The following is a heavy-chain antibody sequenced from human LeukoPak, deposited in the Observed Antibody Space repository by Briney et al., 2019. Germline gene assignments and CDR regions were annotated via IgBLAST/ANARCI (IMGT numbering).Heavy chain of an antibody. CDR1: GFTFSSYS. CDR3: ARDLLYYYGSTIAMTLRYYGMDV. Sequence: GGSLRLSCAASGFTFSSYSMNWVRQAPGKGLEWVSSISSSSSYIYYADSVKGRFTISRDNAKNSLYLQMNSLRAEDTAVYYCARDLLYYYGSTIAMTLRYYGMDVWGKGTTVTVSS. CDR2: ISSSSSYI. J-gene: IGHJ6*04. V-gene: IGHV3-21*01. D-gene: IGHD3-10*01.